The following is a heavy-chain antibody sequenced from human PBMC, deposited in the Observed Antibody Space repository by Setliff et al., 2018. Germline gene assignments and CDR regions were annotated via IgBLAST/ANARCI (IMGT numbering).Heavy chain of an antibody. CDR1: GFIFDIYW. D-gene: IGHD3-10*01. Sequence: GGSLRLSCATSGFIFDIYWMNWVRQAPGKGLEWVANINRDGSERHYVDSVKGRFTISRDNAKNSLFLQMNILEVEDTAVYYCVRDWASGDDHWGRGTLVTVSS. J-gene: IGHJ4*02. V-gene: IGHV3-7*01. CDR3: VRDWASGDDH. CDR2: INRDGSER.